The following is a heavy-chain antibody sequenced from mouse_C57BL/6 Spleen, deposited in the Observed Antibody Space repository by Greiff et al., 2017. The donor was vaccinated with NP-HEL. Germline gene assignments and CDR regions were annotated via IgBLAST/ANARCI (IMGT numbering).Heavy chain of an antibody. J-gene: IGHJ2*01. D-gene: IGHD2-5*01. Sequence: EVQLQQSGPELVKPGASVKMSCKASGYTFTDYNMHWVKQSHGKSLEWIGYINPNNGGTSYNQKFKGKATLTVNKSSSTAYMELRSLKSEDSAVYYCARNHYSNLDYWGQGTTLTVSS. CDR2: INPNNGGT. V-gene: IGHV1-22*01. CDR1: GYTFTDYN. CDR3: ARNHYSNLDY.